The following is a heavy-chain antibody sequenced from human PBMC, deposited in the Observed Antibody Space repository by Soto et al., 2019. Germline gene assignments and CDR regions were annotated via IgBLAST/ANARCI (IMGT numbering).Heavy chain of an antibody. CDR2: INDRGSI. CDR3: ARESHDMLTGPPWVWYFDL. V-gene: IGHV4-34*01. D-gene: IGHD3-9*01. Sequence: QVQLQQWGAGPLRPLETLSLTCGVSGGSFSGYYWAWIRQSPGKGLEWIGEINDRGSINYNPSLKSRVRISVDTSKNHSSLNLRSVPAADTAVYYCARESHDMLTGPPWVWYFDLWGRGTLVTVSS. CDR1: GGSFSGYY. J-gene: IGHJ2*01.